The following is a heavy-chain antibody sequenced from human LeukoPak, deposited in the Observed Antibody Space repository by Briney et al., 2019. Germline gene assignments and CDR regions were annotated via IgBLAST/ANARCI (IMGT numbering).Heavy chain of an antibody. D-gene: IGHD5-18*01. V-gene: IGHV3-30*01. Sequence: GGSLRLPCAGSGFTFTNAGIHWVRLAAGKGLEWVSFISHDGTNKYYSDSVDGRFTVSRLNSQNTVYLQMTDLRPDDTATYYCASEDVDTGDFWGQGTLVTVSS. CDR3: ASEDVDTGDF. CDR1: GFTFTNAG. CDR2: ISHDGTNK. J-gene: IGHJ4*02.